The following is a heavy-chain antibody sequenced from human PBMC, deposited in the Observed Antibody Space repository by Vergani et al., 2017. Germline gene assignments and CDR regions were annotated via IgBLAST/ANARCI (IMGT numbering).Heavy chain of an antibody. CDR3: ARQLLYCSGGSCYGYYYYYGMDV. D-gene: IGHD2-15*01. Sequence: QVQLQESGPGLVKPSQTLSLTCTVSGGSISSGGYYWSWIRQHPGKGLEWIGYIYYSGSTYYNPSLKSRVTISVDTSKNQFSLKLSSVTAADTAVYYCARQLLYCSGGSCYGYYYYYGMDVWGQGTTVTVSS. J-gene: IGHJ6*02. CDR1: GGSISSGGYY. V-gene: IGHV4-31*03. CDR2: IYYSGST.